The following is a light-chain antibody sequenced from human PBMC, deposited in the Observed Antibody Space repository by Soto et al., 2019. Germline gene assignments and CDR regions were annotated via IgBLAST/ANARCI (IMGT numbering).Light chain of an antibody. Sequence: DIQMTQSPSTLSASVGDRVTITCRASQSISSWLAWYQQKPGKAPKLLIYDASSLESGVPSRFSGSGSGTEFTLTISSLQPDDFATYYCQQYNCYFPTWTVGQGTKVDSK. CDR3: QQYNCYFPTWT. CDR2: DAS. J-gene: IGKJ1*01. CDR1: QSISSW. V-gene: IGKV1-5*01.